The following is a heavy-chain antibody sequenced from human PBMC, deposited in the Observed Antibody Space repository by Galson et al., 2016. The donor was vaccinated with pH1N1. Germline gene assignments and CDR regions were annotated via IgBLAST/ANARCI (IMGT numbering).Heavy chain of an antibody. V-gene: IGHV3-30*03. CDR2: ISYNGHDQ. CDR1: GFSFDTYA. Sequence: SLRLSCAASGFSFDTYAMHWVRQAPGKGLEWVAFISYNGHDQSYADSLKGRFIISRDNSKNTVYLQLNSLRTEDTAVYYCAREDWSYADTYYNGMDVWGQGTTVAVSS. CDR3: AREDWSYADTYYNGMDV. J-gene: IGHJ6*02. D-gene: IGHD3-16*01.